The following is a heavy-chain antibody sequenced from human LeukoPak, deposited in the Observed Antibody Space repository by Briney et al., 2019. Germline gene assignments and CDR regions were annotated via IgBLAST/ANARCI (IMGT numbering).Heavy chain of an antibody. CDR2: ISGSGGST. V-gene: IGHV3-23*01. Sequence: GGSLRLSCAASGFTFSSYAMSWVRQAPGKGLEWVSAISGSGGSTYYADSVKGRFTISRDNSKNTLYLQMNSLRAGDTAVHYCAKAGWGIAARPAYFDYWGQGTLVTVSS. CDR3: AKAGWGIAARPAYFDY. CDR1: GFTFSSYA. J-gene: IGHJ4*02. D-gene: IGHD6-6*01.